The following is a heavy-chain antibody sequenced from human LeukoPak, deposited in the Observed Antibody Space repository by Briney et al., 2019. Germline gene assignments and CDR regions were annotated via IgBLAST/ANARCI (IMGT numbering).Heavy chain of an antibody. D-gene: IGHD1-26*01. Sequence: SETLSLTCTVSGGSISSYYWSWIRQPPGKGLEWIGEINHSGSTNYNPSLKSRVTISVDTSKNQFSLRLSSVTAADTAVYYCARGLRGSYNRYYYYYYYMDVWGKGTTVTVSS. V-gene: IGHV4-34*01. J-gene: IGHJ6*03. CDR2: INHSGST. CDR1: GGSISSYY. CDR3: ARGLRGSYNRYYYYYYYMDV.